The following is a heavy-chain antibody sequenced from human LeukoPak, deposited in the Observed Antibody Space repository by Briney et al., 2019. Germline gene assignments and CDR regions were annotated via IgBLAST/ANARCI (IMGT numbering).Heavy chain of an antibody. CDR3: ARDLWGSDYHYYYYMDV. CDR1: GYTFTSYG. Sequence: ASVKVSCKASGYTFTSYGISWVRQAPGQGLEWMGWISAYNGNTNYAQKLQGRVTMTTDTSTSTAYMELRSLRSDDTAVYYCARDLWGSDYHYYYYMDVWGKGTTVTVSS. V-gene: IGHV1-18*01. J-gene: IGHJ6*03. D-gene: IGHD7-27*01. CDR2: ISAYNGNT.